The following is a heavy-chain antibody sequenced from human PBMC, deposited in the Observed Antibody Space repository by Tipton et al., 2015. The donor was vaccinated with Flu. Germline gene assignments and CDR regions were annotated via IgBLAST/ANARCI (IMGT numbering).Heavy chain of an antibody. J-gene: IGHJ5*02. V-gene: IGHV4-38-2*01. CDR3: ARRDYSNYVSDPKSWFDP. Sequence: LRLSCAVSGDSISSDFYWAWIRQFPGKGLEWIGTVSRTGSTIYNPSLKSRVTISNDTSKNQFSLNMRSVTAADMAVYYCARRDYSNYVSDPKSWFDPWGQGTLVAVSS. CDR1: GDSISSDFY. CDR2: VSRTGST. D-gene: IGHD4-11*01.